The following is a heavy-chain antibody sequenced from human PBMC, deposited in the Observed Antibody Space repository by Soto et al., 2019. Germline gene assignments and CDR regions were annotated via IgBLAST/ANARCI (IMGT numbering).Heavy chain of an antibody. Sequence: PSETLSLTCAVYGGSFSGYYWSWIRQPPGKGLEWIGEISHSGSTNYNPSLKSRVTISGDTSRNQFSLKLSSVTAADTAVYYCARVRSTIFGVVRDPYYYYGMDVWGQGTTVTVSS. V-gene: IGHV4-34*01. J-gene: IGHJ6*02. D-gene: IGHD3-3*01. CDR3: ARVRSTIFGVVRDPYYYYGMDV. CDR1: GGSFSGYY. CDR2: ISHSGST.